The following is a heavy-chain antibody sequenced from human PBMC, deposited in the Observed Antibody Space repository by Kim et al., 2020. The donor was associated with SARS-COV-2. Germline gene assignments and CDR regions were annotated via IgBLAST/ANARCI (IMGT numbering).Heavy chain of an antibody. J-gene: IGHJ4*02. CDR2: IYYSGST. Sequence: SETLSLTCTVSGGSISSSSYYWGWIRQPPGKGLEWIGSIYYSGSTYYNPSLKSRVTISVDTSKNQFSLKLSSVTAADTAVYYCARLGELISGGYWGQGTL. CDR1: GGSISSSSYY. V-gene: IGHV4-39*01. CDR3: ARLGELISGGY. D-gene: IGHD1-26*01.